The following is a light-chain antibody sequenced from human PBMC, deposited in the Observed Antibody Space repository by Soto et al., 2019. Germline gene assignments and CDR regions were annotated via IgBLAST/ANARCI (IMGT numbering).Light chain of an antibody. CDR1: SSDVGDFNY. V-gene: IGLV2-14*03. J-gene: IGLJ2*01. CDR2: DVT. Sequence: QSALTQPASVSGSPGRSVTISCTGSSSDVGDFNYVSWYQHLPGRAPKLIIYDVTNRPSGISYRFSASKSGRTGSLDISGLQAEDEADYCCSSYSSSSTHVVFGGGTKLTVL. CDR3: SSYSSSSTHVV.